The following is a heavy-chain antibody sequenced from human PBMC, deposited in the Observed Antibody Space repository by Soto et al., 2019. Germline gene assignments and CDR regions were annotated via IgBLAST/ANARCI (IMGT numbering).Heavy chain of an antibody. J-gene: IGHJ4*02. CDR2: INPSGGST. D-gene: IGHD6-13*01. CDR3: ARGVAAATNDY. CDR1: GYTFTSYG. V-gene: IGHV1-46*01. Sequence: GASVKVSCKASGYTFTSYGISWVRQAPGQGLEWMGIINPSGGSTSYAQKFQGRVTMTRDTSTSTVYMELSSLRSEDTAVYYCARGVAAATNDYWGQGTLVTVSS.